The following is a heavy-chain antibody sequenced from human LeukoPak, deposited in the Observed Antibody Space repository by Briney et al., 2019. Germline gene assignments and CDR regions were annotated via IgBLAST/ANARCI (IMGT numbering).Heavy chain of an antibody. Sequence: PGGSLRLSCAASGFTFSSYGMHWVRQAPGKGLEWVAVISYDGSNKYYADSVKGRFTISRDNSRNTLYLQMNSLRADDTAVYYCXXGXXXXXXCXXXXXSXYYYGMDVCGQGTTVTVSS. J-gene: IGHJ6*02. V-gene: IGHV3-30*03. CDR2: ISYDGSNK. CDR1: GFTFSSYG. CDR3: XXGXXXXXXCXXXXXSXYYYGMDV.